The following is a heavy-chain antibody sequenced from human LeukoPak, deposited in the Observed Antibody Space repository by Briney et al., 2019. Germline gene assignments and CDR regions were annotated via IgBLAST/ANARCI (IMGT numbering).Heavy chain of an antibody. J-gene: IGHJ5*02. CDR3: APTRVTSSWYWFDP. V-gene: IGHV4-39*01. CDR1: GVSISSSSYY. Sequence: SETLSLTCTVSGVSISSSSYYWGWLRQPPGKGLEWIGSIYYSGSTYYNPSLKSRVTIAANTSKNQFSLKLSSVTAADTAVYYCAPTRVTSSWYWFDPWGQGTLVTVSS. CDR2: IYYSGST. D-gene: IGHD6-13*01.